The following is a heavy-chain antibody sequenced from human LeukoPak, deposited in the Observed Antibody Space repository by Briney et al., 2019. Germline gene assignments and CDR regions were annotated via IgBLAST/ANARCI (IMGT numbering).Heavy chain of an antibody. CDR2: ISYDGSNN. CDR1: GFTFSSQG. V-gene: IGHV3-30*18. CDR3: AKVGARDDYNLDY. J-gene: IGHJ4*02. Sequence: GGSLRLSCAASGFTFSSQGIHWVRQAPGKGLEWVAVISYDGSNNYYADSVKGRFTISRDNSKTTLYLQMNSLRAEDTAVYYCAKVGARDDYNLDYWGQGTLVTVSS. D-gene: IGHD5-24*01.